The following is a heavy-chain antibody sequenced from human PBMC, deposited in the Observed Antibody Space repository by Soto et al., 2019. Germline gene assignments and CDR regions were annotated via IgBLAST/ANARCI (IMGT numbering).Heavy chain of an antibody. CDR2: VNPNSGGT. Sequence: ASVKVSCKASGYTFTGYYMHWVRQAPGQGLEWMGWVNPNSGGTNYAQKFQGWVTMTRDTSISTAYMELSRLRSDDTAVYYCARGYYYGSGSTLGYWGQGTLVTVSS. D-gene: IGHD3-10*01. V-gene: IGHV1-2*04. CDR3: ARGYYYGSGSTLGY. CDR1: GYTFTGYY. J-gene: IGHJ4*02.